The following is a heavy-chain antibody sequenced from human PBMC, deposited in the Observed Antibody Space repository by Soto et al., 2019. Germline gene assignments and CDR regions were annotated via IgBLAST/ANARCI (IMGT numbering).Heavy chain of an antibody. J-gene: IGHJ6*03. CDR2: IKSKTDGGTT. Sequence: GGSLRLSCAASGFTFSNAWMSWVRQAPGKGLEWVGRIKSKTDGGTTDYAAPVKGRFTISRDDSKNTLYLQMNSLKTEDTAVYYCTTVYARLYYYYMDVWGKGTTVTVSS. D-gene: IGHD2-8*01. V-gene: IGHV3-15*01. CDR3: TTVYARLYYYYMDV. CDR1: GFTFSNAW.